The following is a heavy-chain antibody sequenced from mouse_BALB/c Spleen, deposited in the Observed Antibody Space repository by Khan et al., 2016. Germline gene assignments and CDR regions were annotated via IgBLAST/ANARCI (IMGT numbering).Heavy chain of an antibody. D-gene: IGHD1-1*02. CDR3: ARAWYSMDY. J-gene: IGHJ4*01. V-gene: IGHV1-9*01. Sequence: VQLQESGAELMKPGASVKISCKATGYTFSNYWIEWVKQRPGHGLEWIGDILPGSGYSNSNENFKGMATFTADASSNTAYMQLISLTSEDSAVYFCARAWYSMDYWGQGTSVTVSS. CDR2: ILPGSGYS. CDR1: GYTFSNYW.